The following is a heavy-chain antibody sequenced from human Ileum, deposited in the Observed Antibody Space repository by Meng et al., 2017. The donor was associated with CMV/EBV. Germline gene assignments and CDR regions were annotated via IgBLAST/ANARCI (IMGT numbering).Heavy chain of an antibody. V-gene: IGHV3-74*01. CDR1: GFTFSSYA. CDR3: VSYDWKLPFDR. D-gene: IGHD3-16*01. CDR2: VIPDGSGT. Sequence: GESLKISCAASGFTFSSYAMSWVRQAPGKGLVWVSRVIPDGSGTGYADAVKGRFTISRDNAKNTLYLQMNSLRVEDTAVYYCVSYDWKLPFDRWGQGKRVTGYS. J-gene: IGHJ4*02.